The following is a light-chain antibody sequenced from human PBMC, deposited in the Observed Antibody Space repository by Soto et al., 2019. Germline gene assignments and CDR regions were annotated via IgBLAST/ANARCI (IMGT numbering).Light chain of an antibody. CDR3: SSYRNGRV. Sequence: QSALTQPPSVSGSPGQSVTRSCTGTSSDIGSVSWYQQPPGTAPKLMIYEVNNRPSGVPDRFSGSKSGNTASLTISGLQADDEADYYCSSYRNGRVFGGGTKLTVL. CDR2: EVN. V-gene: IGLV2-18*02. J-gene: IGLJ3*02. CDR1: SSDIGS.